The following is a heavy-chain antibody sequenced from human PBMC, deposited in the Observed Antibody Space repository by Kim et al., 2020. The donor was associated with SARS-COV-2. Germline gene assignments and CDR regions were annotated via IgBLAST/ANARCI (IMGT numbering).Heavy chain of an antibody. CDR2: MNPNSGNT. Sequence: ASVKVSCKASGYTFTSYDINWVRQATGQGLEWMGWMNPNSGNTGYAQKFQGRVTMTRNTSISTAYMELSSLRSEDTAVYYCAREGGLYYYYGIDVWGQGTTVTVSS. J-gene: IGHJ6*02. CDR1: GYTFTSYD. V-gene: IGHV1-8*01. D-gene: IGHD2-15*01. CDR3: AREGGLYYYYGIDV.